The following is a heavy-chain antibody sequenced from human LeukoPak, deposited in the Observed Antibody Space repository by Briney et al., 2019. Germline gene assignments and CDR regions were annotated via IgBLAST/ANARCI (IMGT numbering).Heavy chain of an antibody. Sequence: GGSLRLSCAASGFTFDDYSMHWVRQAPGTGLEWVSGVSLNSGSRGYADSVKGRFTISRDNAKNSLFLQMNSLTTEDTALYYCAKGLSIDYGDYVNAFDIWGQGTMVTVSS. CDR1: GFTFDDYS. CDR2: VSLNSGSR. J-gene: IGHJ3*02. CDR3: AKGLSIDYGDYVNAFDI. D-gene: IGHD4-17*01. V-gene: IGHV3-9*01.